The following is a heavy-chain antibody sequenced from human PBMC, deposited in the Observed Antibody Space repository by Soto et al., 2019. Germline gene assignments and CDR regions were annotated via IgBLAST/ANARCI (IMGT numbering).Heavy chain of an antibody. CDR1: GFTFSSYV. Sequence: EVQLLESGGGLVQPGGSLRLSCAASGFTFSSYVMSWVRQAPGKGLEWVSSISGSGGITYYADSVKGRFTISRDNSKNTLYLQMNSLRADDTAVYYCAKDVAAGYSSGWYWGQGTLVTVSS. D-gene: IGHD6-19*01. J-gene: IGHJ4*02. CDR2: ISGSGGIT. CDR3: AKDVAAGYSSGWY. V-gene: IGHV3-23*01.